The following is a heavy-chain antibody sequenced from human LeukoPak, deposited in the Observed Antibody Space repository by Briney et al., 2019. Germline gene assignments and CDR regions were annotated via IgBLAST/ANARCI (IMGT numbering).Heavy chain of an antibody. J-gene: IGHJ4*02. V-gene: IGHV1-24*01. Sequence: APVKVSCKVSGYTLTELSMHWVRQAPGKGLQWMGGFDPEDGETIYAQKFQGRVTMTEDTSTDTAYMELSSLRSEDTAVYYCATEYSSSPDFDYWGQGTLVTVSS. CDR1: GYTLTELS. D-gene: IGHD6-6*01. CDR2: FDPEDGET. CDR3: ATEYSSSPDFDY.